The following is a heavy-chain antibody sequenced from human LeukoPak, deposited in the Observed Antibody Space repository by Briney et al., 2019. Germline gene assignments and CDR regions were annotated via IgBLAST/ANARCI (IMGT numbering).Heavy chain of an antibody. D-gene: IGHD4-23*01. Sequence: GGSLRLSCAASGFTFETYAMTWVRQAPGKGLEWVSAMSGSGSTTHYLDSVKGRFTISRDNSKNTLYLQMNSLRAEDTAVYYCARGATTVVTHWGQGTLVTVSS. J-gene: IGHJ4*02. CDR2: MSGSGSTT. CDR3: ARGATTVVTH. V-gene: IGHV3-23*01. CDR1: GFTFETYA.